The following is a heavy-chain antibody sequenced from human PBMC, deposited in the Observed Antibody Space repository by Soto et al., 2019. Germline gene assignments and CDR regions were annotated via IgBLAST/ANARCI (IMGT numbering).Heavy chain of an antibody. V-gene: IGHV4-30-4*01. CDR3: ATRPYYDFWSGHYTDP. D-gene: IGHD3-3*01. J-gene: IGHJ5*02. CDR1: GGSISSADYY. Sequence: PSETLSLTCTVSGGSISSADYYWTWIRQPPGKGLEWIGYIYYSGNAYYNPSLKNRVTISLDMSNNQFSLRLSSVTAADTAIYYCATRPYYDFWSGHYTDPWGQGTLVTVSS. CDR2: IYYSGNA.